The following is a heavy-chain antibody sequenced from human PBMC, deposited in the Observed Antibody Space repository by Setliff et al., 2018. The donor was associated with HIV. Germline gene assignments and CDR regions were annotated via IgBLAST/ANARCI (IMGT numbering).Heavy chain of an antibody. CDR3: ARDVEHMMDV. Sequence: GASVKVSCKPSGYTFTAYGLSWVRQAPGQGLEWMGWISTYSDETSYAQKLQGRVTMTTDTSTSTAYMELRRLRFDGTAVYYCARDVEHMMDVWGQGTTVTVSS. CDR2: ISTYSDET. CDR1: GYTFTAYG. J-gene: IGHJ6*02. V-gene: IGHV1-18*01.